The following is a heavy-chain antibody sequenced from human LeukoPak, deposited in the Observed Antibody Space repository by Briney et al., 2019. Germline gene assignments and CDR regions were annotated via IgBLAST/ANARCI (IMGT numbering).Heavy chain of an antibody. J-gene: IGHJ4*02. CDR3: AKDRYYDNSGNHLESEK. D-gene: IGHD3-22*01. CDR2: ISGSGGRT. Sequence: GGSLRLPCAASGFTFSTYGMSWVRQAPGKGLDWVSAISGSGGRTSYADSVAGRFTVSRDNSKNTLYLQMNNLRAEDTALYYCAKDRYYDNSGNHLESEKWGQGTLVTVSS. CDR1: GFTFSTYG. V-gene: IGHV3-23*01.